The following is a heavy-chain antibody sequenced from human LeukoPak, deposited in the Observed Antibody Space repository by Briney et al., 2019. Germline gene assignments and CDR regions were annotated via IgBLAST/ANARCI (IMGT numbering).Heavy chain of an antibody. Sequence: GGSLRLSCAASGLTFSSYAMSWVRQAPGKGLEWVSAISGSGGSTYYADSVKGRFTISRDNSKNTLYLQMNSLRAEDAAVYYCAKDIRERGYCSSTSCYGFDYWGQGTLVTVSS. CDR1: GLTFSSYA. CDR2: ISGSGGST. J-gene: IGHJ4*02. D-gene: IGHD2-2*01. V-gene: IGHV3-23*01. CDR3: AKDIRERGYCSSTSCYGFDY.